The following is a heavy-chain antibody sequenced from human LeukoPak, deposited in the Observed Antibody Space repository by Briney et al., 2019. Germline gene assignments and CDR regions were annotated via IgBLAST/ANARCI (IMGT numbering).Heavy chain of an antibody. D-gene: IGHD2-2*02. CDR2: IYHSGST. CDR1: GYSISSGYY. Sequence: SETLSLTCAVSGYSISSGYYWGWIRQPPGKGLEWIGSIYHSGSTYYNPSLKSQVTISLDTSKNQFSLKLSSVTAADTAVYYCAKHSRGCGSTSCYNFDFWGQGALVTVSS. J-gene: IGHJ4*02. CDR3: AKHSRGCGSTSCYNFDF. V-gene: IGHV4-38-2*01.